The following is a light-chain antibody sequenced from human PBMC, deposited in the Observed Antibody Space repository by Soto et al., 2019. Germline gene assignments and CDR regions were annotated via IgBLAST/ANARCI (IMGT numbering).Light chain of an antibody. CDR3: HQLNSYPIT. V-gene: IGKV1-9*01. CDR2: AAS. Sequence: DIQLTQSPSFLSASVGDRVTITCRASQGLSSDLAWYQQKPGKAPKLLIYAASTLQSGVPSRFSGSGSRTEFTLTISSLQPEDFSTYYYHQLNSYPITFGQGTRLQIK. J-gene: IGKJ5*01. CDR1: QGLSSD.